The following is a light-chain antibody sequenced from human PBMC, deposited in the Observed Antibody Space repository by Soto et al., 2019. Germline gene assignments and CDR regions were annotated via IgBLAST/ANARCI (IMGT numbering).Light chain of an antibody. CDR3: CSFAGSNPFPYV. J-gene: IGLJ1*01. Sequence: QSVLTQPASVSGSPGQSITISCTGTISDVGSHNLVSWYQQHPDKAPKLIIYEVNERPSGVSSRFSDSKSGNTASLTVSGLQPDDVADYRCCSFAGSNPFPYVFGTGTKVTVL. CDR1: ISDVGSHNL. CDR2: EVN. V-gene: IGLV2-23*02.